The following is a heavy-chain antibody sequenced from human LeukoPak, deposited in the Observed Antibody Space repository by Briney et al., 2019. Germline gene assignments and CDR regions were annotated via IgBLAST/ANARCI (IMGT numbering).Heavy chain of an antibody. V-gene: IGHV1-2*06. J-gene: IGHJ6*02. D-gene: IGHD2-2*02. Sequence: ASVKVSCKASGYTFTGYYMHWVRQAPGQGLEWMGRINPNSGGTNYAQKFQGRVTITADESTSTAYMELSSLRSEDTAVYYCARAIVVVPAAIFGEDYYYYGMDVWGQGTTVTVSS. CDR1: GYTFTGYY. CDR2: INPNSGGT. CDR3: ARAIVVVPAAIFGEDYYYYGMDV.